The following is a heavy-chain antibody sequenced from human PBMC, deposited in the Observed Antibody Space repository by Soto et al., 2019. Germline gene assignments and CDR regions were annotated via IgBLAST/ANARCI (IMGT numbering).Heavy chain of an antibody. CDR2: INPDGRTI. D-gene: IGHD2-2*01. CDR3: APAGHYRFDN. V-gene: IGHV3-74*01. CDR1: AFSFSTSW. Sequence: EVQLVESGGTLVQPGGSLRLSCAASAFSFSTSWMHWVRQAPGEGLVWVSRINPDGRTINYADSVKGRFTISRDNGKHTLDLQINNQRVEDQAVYFCAPAGHYRFDNWGLGNLVTVSS. J-gene: IGHJ4*02.